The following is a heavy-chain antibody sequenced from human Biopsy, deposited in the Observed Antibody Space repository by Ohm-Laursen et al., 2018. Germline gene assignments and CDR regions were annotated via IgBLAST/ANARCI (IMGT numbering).Heavy chain of an antibody. J-gene: IGHJ4*02. V-gene: IGHV3-23*01. CDR2: ITPSERSA. Sequence: SLRLSCAASGFRFSSHTMSWVRQAPGKGLEWVSAITPSERSAFYASSVEGRFSVSRDNSKNILFLQMNGLRVDDTGVYYCAKLVHMVRGVTPDDFWGQGTLVIVSS. CDR3: AKLVHMVRGVTPDDF. CDR1: GFRFSSHT. D-gene: IGHD3-10*01.